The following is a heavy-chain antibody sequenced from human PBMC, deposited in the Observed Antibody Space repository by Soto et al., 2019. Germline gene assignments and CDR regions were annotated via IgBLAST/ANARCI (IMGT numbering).Heavy chain of an antibody. CDR2: IYYSGST. J-gene: IGHJ4*02. CDR3: ARVSCSGGSCYEDY. D-gene: IGHD2-15*01. Sequence: SETLSLTCTVSGGSISSGDYYWSWIRQPPGKGLEWIGYIYYSGSTYYNPSLKSRVTISVDTSKNQFSLKLSSVTAADTAVYYCARVSCSGGSCYEDYWGQGTLVTVSS. CDR1: GGSISSGDYY. V-gene: IGHV4-30-4*01.